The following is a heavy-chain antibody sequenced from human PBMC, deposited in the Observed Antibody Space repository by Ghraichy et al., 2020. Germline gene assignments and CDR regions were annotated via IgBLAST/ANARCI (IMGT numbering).Heavy chain of an antibody. J-gene: IGHJ6*02. D-gene: IGHD5-12*01. CDR2: IYYSGST. V-gene: IGHV4-31*03. Sequence: SETLSLTCTVSGGSISSGGYYWSWIRQHPGKGLEWIGYIYYSGSTYYNPSLKSRVTISVDTSKSQFSLKLSSVTAADTAVYYCARMRVATISYYYYGMDVWGQGTTVTVSS. CDR3: ARMRVATISYYYYGMDV. CDR1: GGSISSGGYY.